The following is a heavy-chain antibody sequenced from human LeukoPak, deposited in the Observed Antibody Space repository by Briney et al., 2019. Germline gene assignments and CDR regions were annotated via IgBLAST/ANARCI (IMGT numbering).Heavy chain of an antibody. Sequence: GGSLRLSCTASGFTFGDYAMSWFRQAPGKGLEWVSVIYSGGSTYYADSVKGRFTISRDNSKNTLYLQMNSLRAEDTAVYYCAREDYYDSSGFGGGYWGQGTLVTVSS. CDR2: IYSGGST. D-gene: IGHD3-22*01. V-gene: IGHV3-53*01. J-gene: IGHJ4*02. CDR3: AREDYYDSSGFGGGY. CDR1: GFTFGDYA.